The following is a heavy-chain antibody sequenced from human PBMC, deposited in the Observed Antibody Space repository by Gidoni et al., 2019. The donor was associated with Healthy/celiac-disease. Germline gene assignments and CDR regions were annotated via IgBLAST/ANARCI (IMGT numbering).Heavy chain of an antibody. J-gene: IGHJ4*02. D-gene: IGHD5-18*01. Sequence: QVQLVQSGAEVKKPGASVKVSCKASGYTFTGSYMHWVRQAPGQGLEWMGWINPNSGGTNYAQKFQGRVTMTRDTSISTAYMELSRLRSDDTAVYYCARDPSPDVDTAMVQYYFDYWGQGTLVTVSS. CDR2: INPNSGGT. CDR1: GYTFTGSY. V-gene: IGHV1-2*02. CDR3: ARDPSPDVDTAMVQYYFDY.